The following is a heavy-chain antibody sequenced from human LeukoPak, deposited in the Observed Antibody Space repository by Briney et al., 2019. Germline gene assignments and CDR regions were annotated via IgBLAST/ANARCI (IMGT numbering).Heavy chain of an antibody. Sequence: ASVKVSCKASGYTFTSYAMIWVRQAPGQGLEWMGWISVYNGNTNYAQKFQGRVTMTTDTSTSTVYMELRSLRSDDTAVYYCARDENYGSGQPDDWGQGTLVTVSS. CDR1: GYTFTSYA. CDR2: ISVYNGNT. V-gene: IGHV1-18*01. J-gene: IGHJ1*01. D-gene: IGHD3-10*01. CDR3: ARDENYGSGQPDD.